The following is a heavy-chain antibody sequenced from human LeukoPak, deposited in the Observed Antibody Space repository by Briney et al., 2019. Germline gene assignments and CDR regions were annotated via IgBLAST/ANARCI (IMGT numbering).Heavy chain of an antibody. CDR2: IYYSGST. J-gene: IGHJ4*02. V-gene: IGHV4-59*01. Sequence: SETLSLTCTVSGGSISSYYWSWIRQPPGKGLEWIGYIYYSGSTNYNPSLKSRVTISVDTSKNQFSLKLSSVTAADTAMYFCARRTPGDSMIDHWGQGTLVTVSS. CDR1: GGSISSYY. CDR3: ARRTPGDSMIDH. D-gene: IGHD7-27*01.